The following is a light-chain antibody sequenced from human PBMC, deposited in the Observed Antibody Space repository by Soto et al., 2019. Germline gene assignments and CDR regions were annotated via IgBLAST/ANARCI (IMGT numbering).Light chain of an antibody. CDR2: EVS. Sequence: QSALTQPPSASGSLGQSVTISCTGTRSDIGGYNFVSWYRQSPGKAPKVVIDEVSKRPSGVPDRFSGSKSGNTASLTVSGIQADDEADYYCSSYAGSHNVIFGGGTKLTVL. J-gene: IGLJ2*01. V-gene: IGLV2-8*01. CDR1: RSDIGGYNF. CDR3: SSYAGSHNVI.